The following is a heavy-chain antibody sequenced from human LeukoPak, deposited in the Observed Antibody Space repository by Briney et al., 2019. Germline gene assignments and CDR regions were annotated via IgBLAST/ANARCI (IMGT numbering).Heavy chain of an antibody. CDR2: ISYDGSNK. Sequence: GRSLRLSCAASGFTFSSYVMHWVRQAPGKGLEWVAVISYDGSNKYYADSVKGRFTISRDNSKNTLYLQMNSLRAEDTAVYYCAKAGSDSSGWYFDYWGQGTLVTVSS. CDR1: GFTFSSYV. J-gene: IGHJ4*02. V-gene: IGHV3-30*18. D-gene: IGHD6-19*01. CDR3: AKAGSDSSGWYFDY.